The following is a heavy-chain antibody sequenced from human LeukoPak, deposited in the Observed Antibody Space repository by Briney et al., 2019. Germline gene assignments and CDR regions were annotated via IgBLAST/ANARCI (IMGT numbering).Heavy chain of an antibody. J-gene: IGHJ5*02. CDR3: AKAYSSGSRFHANWFDP. Sequence: PGGSLRLSCAASGFTFDDYAMHWVRQAPGKGLEWVSGISWNSGSIGYADSVKGRFTISRDNAKNSLYLQMNSLRAEDTALYYCAKAYSSGSRFHANWFDPWGQGTLVTVSS. CDR1: GFTFDDYA. V-gene: IGHV3-9*01. D-gene: IGHD6-19*01. CDR2: ISWNSGSI.